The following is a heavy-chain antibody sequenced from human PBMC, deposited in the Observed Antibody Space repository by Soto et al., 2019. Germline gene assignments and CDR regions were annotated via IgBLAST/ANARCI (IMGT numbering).Heavy chain of an antibody. CDR2: ISYDGSNK. D-gene: IGHD3-3*01. J-gene: IGHJ4*02. V-gene: IGHV3-30-3*01. CDR3: ARDTFRGHDFWSGPSYYFDY. Sequence: QVQLVESGGGVVQPGRSLRLSCAASGFTFSSYAMHWARQAPGKGQEWVAVISYDGSNKYYADSVKGRFTISRDNSKNTLYLQMNSLRAEDTAVYYCARDTFRGHDFWSGPSYYFDYWGQGTLVTVSS. CDR1: GFTFSSYA.